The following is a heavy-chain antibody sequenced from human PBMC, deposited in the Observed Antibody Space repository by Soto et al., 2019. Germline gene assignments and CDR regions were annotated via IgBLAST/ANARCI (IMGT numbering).Heavy chain of an antibody. CDR1: GFTFSSYG. V-gene: IGHV3-30*18. CDR2: ISYDGSNK. D-gene: IGHD4-17*01. J-gene: IGHJ4*02. CDR3: AKDDYGDYPGYFDY. Sequence: PGGSLRLSCAASGFTFSSYGMHWVRQAPGKGLEWVAVISYDGSNKYYADSVKGRFTISRDNSKNTLYLQMNSLRAEDTAVYYCAKDDYGDYPGYFDYWGQGTLVTVSS.